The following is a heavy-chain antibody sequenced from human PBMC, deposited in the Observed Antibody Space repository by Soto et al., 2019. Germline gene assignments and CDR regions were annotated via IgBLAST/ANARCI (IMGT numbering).Heavy chain of an antibody. Sequence: QLQLQESGPGLVKPSETLSLTCTVSGGSISSSSYYWGWIRQPPGKGLEWIGSMYYSGSTYYNPSLKSRVTMSVDTSKNQFSLKLISVTAADTAVYYCARHTPRDFWSGYPFDFWGQGTLVTVSS. V-gene: IGHV4-39*01. CDR2: MYYSGST. CDR1: GGSISSSSYY. D-gene: IGHD3-3*01. J-gene: IGHJ4*02. CDR3: ARHTPRDFWSGYPFDF.